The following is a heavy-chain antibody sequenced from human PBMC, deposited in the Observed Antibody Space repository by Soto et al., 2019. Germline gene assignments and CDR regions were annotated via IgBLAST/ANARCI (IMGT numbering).Heavy chain of an antibody. Sequence: QVQLVQSGTEVTKPGASVKVSCKASGHSFGDYYIHWMRQAPGQGTEWMGWINPNSGATNDAQKFRGRFTMTRDTSSNTVYMDLTTLTSDDTALYFCARGEAGAGSHFDSWGQGTPVTVS. J-gene: IGHJ4*02. CDR3: ARGEAGAGSHFDS. CDR2: INPNSGAT. D-gene: IGHD3-10*01. CDR1: GHSFGDYY. V-gene: IGHV1-2*02.